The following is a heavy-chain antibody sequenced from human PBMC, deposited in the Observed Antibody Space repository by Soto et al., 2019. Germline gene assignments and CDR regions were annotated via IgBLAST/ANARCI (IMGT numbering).Heavy chain of an antibody. Sequence: QVQLVESGGGVVQPGRSLRLSCAASGFTFSSYGMHWVRQAPGKGLEWVAVIWYDGSNKYYADSVKGRFTISRDNSKNTVYLQLTGVRAEYPALYYCARDGYSYGAGSDSQGYYYGRAVWAQGPTVTVPS. D-gene: IGHD3-10*01. J-gene: IGHJ6*02. V-gene: IGHV3-33*01. CDR2: IWYDGSNK. CDR3: ARDGYSYGAGSDSQGYYYGRAV. CDR1: GFTFSSYG.